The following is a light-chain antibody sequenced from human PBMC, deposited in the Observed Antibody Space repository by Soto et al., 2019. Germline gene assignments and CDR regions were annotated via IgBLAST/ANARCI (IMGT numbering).Light chain of an antibody. CDR1: QSVSSSY. CDR3: QQDGSSPPLT. V-gene: IGKV3-20*01. J-gene: IGKJ4*01. Sequence: EIVLTQAPGTLSLSPGERATLSCRASQSVSSSYLAWYQQKAGQAPRLLIYGASSRATGIPDRFSGSGSGTDFTLTISRLEPEDFAVYYCQQDGSSPPLTFGGGTKVEIK. CDR2: GAS.